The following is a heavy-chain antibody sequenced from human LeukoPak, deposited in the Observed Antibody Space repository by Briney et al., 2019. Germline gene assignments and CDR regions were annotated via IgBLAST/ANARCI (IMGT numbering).Heavy chain of an antibody. Sequence: PGGSLRLSCAASGFTVSSKYMSWVRQAPGKGLEWVSIFYSGGDSTNYADSVKGRFTISRDNSKNTLYLQMNSLRADDTAAYYCARERYCGGDCYSFAFDVWGQGTVVTVSS. V-gene: IGHV3-66*01. CDR2: FYSGGDST. J-gene: IGHJ3*01. CDR1: GFTVSSKY. D-gene: IGHD2-21*02. CDR3: ARERYCGGDCYSFAFDV.